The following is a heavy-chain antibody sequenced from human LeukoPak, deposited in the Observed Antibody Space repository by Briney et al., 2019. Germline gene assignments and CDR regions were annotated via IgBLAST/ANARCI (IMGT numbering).Heavy chain of an antibody. CDR3: ARGVTTLSPIDY. CDR1: GYTLIGYY. V-gene: IGHV1-2*02. D-gene: IGHD4-17*01. Sequence: ASVKVSCKASGYTLIGYYIHWVRQAPGQGLEWMGWISPNSGGTSYAQRFQGRVTMTRDTSITTAYMELTGLRSDDTAVYYCARGVTTLSPIDYWGQGTLVTVSS. J-gene: IGHJ4*02. CDR2: ISPNSGGT.